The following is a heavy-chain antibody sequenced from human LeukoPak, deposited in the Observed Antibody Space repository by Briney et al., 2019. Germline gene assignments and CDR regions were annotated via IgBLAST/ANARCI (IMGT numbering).Heavy chain of an antibody. J-gene: IGHJ4*02. D-gene: IGHD2-15*01. V-gene: IGHV1-2*02. Sequence: ASVKVSCKASGYTFTGCDMHWVRQAPGQGLEWMRWINPNSGGTNYAQKFQGRVTMNRDTSISTAYMELSRLRSDDTAVYYCARELGYCSGGSCYGLRRFDYWGQGTPVTVSS. CDR2: INPNSGGT. CDR3: ARELGYCSGGSCYGLRRFDY. CDR1: GYTFTGCD.